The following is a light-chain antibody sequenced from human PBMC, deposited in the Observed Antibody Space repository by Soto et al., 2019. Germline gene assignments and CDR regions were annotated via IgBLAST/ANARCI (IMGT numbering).Light chain of an antibody. Sequence: QSALTQPASVSGSPGQSITISCTGTSSDVGGYNHVSWYQQHPGKAPKLMIYEVTKRPSGVPDRFSGSKSGNTASLTVSGLQAEDEADYYCSSYAGSYRVFGTGTKLTVL. J-gene: IGLJ1*01. V-gene: IGLV2-8*01. CDR1: SSDVGGYNH. CDR3: SSYAGSYRV. CDR2: EVT.